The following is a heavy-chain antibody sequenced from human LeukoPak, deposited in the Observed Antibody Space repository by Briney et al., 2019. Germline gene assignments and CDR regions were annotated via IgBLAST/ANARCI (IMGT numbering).Heavy chain of an antibody. CDR2: INPNSGGT. CDR3: ARAKALAQDSFDI. D-gene: IGHD5-12*01. J-gene: IGHJ3*02. CDR1: GYTFTGYY. V-gene: IGHV1-2*02. Sequence: AASVKVSCKASGYTFTGYYMHWVRQAPGQGLEWMGWINPNSGGTNYAQKFQGRVTMTRDTSITTAYMELSRLTSDDTAIFYCARAKALAQDSFDIWGQGTVVTVSS.